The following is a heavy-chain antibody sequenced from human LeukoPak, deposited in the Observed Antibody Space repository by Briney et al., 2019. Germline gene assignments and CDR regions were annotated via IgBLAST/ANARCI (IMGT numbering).Heavy chain of an antibody. CDR2: IYYSGST. J-gene: IGHJ4*02. V-gene: IGHV4-59*01. CDR3: ARGDRTLYDSSGYFSR. Sequence: SETLSLTCTVSGGSISSYYWSWIRQPPGKGLEWIGYIYYSGSTNYNPSLKSRVTISVDTSKNQFSLKLSSVTAADTAVYYCARGDRTLYDSSGYFSRWGQGTLVTVSS. CDR1: GGSISSYY. D-gene: IGHD3-22*01.